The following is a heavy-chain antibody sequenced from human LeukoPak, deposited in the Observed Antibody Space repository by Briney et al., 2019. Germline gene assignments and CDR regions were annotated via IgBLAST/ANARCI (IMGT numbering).Heavy chain of an antibody. CDR2: ISGSGGST. CDR3: AKDMGCSYNYNWITFDP. CDR1: GFTFSSYA. Sequence: PGGSLRLSCAASGFTFSSYAMSWVRQAPGKGLEWVSGISGSGGSTYYADSVKGRFTISRDNPENTLYLQMNSLRAEDTDVYYCAKDMGCSYNYNWITFDPWGQGTLVTVSS. D-gene: IGHD1-1*01. J-gene: IGHJ5*02. V-gene: IGHV3-23*01.